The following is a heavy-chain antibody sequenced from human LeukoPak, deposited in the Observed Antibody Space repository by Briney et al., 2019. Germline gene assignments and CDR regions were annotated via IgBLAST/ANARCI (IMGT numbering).Heavy chain of an antibody. CDR3: ARDNSGEWDRFDP. V-gene: IGHV4-59*01. CDR1: GGSISSYY. CDR2: IYYSGST. D-gene: IGHD3-16*01. Sequence: SETLSLTCTVSGGSISSYYWSWIRQPPGKGLEWIGYIYYSGSTNYNPSLKSRFSIPVDISKNQCSLKLSYVTAADTAVYYCARDNSGEWDRFDPWGQGTLVTVSS. J-gene: IGHJ5*02.